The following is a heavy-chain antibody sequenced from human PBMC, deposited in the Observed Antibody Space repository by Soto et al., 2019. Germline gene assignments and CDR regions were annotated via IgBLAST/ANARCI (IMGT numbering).Heavy chain of an antibody. CDR3: ARPRGYGVLDDDDI. CDR1: GFTFSTYA. Sequence: GGSLRLSCAASGFTFSTYAMSWVRQAPGKGLEWVSAISGSGDSTYSADSVRGRLTISRDNSINTLYLQMNNLGYEDTAVYYFARPRGYGVLDDDDIWGNGTMV. CDR2: ISGSGDST. J-gene: IGHJ3*02. D-gene: IGHD4-17*01. V-gene: IGHV3-23*01.